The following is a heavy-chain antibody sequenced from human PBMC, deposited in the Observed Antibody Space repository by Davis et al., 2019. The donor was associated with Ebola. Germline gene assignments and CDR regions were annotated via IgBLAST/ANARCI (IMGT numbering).Heavy chain of an antibody. V-gene: IGHV3-23*01. CDR1: GFTFSNYA. CDR3: AKESTLTLGFDY. CDR2: ISASDGRT. D-gene: IGHD3-16*01. J-gene: IGHJ4*02. Sequence: GESLKISCAASGFTFSNYAMTWVRQAPGKGLEWVSLISASDGRTYYADSVKGRFTISRDNSKNTLYLQMNSLRAEDTAVYYCAKESTLTLGFDYWGQGTLVTVSS.